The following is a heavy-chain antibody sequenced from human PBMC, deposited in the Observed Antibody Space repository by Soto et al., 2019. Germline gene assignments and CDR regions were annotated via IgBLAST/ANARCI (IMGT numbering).Heavy chain of an antibody. J-gene: IGHJ4*02. Sequence: GSLRLSCVASGFTFGSYGMNWVRQAPGKGLEWVAGVSPHGANTYYADSVRGRFIISRDDSRNTVSLDMNSLRGDDSAVYYCATEGAKTTWNFDYWGQGTVLTVSS. V-gene: IGHV3-23*01. D-gene: IGHD1-1*01. CDR1: GFTFGSYG. CDR2: VSPHGANT. CDR3: ATEGAKTTWNFDY.